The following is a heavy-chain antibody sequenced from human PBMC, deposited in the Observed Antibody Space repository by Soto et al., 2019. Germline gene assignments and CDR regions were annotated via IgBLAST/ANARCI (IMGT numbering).Heavy chain of an antibody. Sequence: ASVKVSCKASGYTFTSYAMHWVRQAPGQRLEWMGWINAGNGNTKYSQKFQGRVTITRDTSASTAYMELSSLRSEDTAVYYFARLATMVRGDKMNWFDPWGQGTLVTVSS. CDR1: GYTFTSYA. V-gene: IGHV1-3*01. D-gene: IGHD3-10*01. J-gene: IGHJ5*02. CDR3: ARLATMVRGDKMNWFDP. CDR2: INAGNGNT.